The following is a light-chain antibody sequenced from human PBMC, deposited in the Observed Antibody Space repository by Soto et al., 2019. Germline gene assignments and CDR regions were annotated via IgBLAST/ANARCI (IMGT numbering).Light chain of an antibody. J-gene: IGKJ1*01. V-gene: IGKV3-20*01. CDR2: GAS. CDR1: QSVSSY. CDR3: QQYSISPRT. Sequence: EIVLTQSPGTLSLSPRERATLSCRASQSVSSYLAWYQQKPGQAPRLLIYGASSRATGIPDRFSGSGSGTDFTLSISRLEPEDFAVYYCQQYSISPRTFGQGTKVEIK.